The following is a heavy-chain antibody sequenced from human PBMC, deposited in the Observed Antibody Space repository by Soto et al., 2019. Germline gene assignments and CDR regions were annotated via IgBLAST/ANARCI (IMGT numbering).Heavy chain of an antibody. CDR1: GGSFSGYY. J-gene: IGHJ4*02. V-gene: IGHV4-34*01. D-gene: IGHD1-26*01. CDR3: ARRQSVGANSYIFDC. CDR2: INHSGST. Sequence: SETLSLTCAVYGGSFSGYYWSWIRQPPGKGLEWIGEINHSGSTNYNPSLKSRVTISVDTSKNQFSLKLSSVTAADTAVYYCARRQSVGANSYIFDCWGQGTL.